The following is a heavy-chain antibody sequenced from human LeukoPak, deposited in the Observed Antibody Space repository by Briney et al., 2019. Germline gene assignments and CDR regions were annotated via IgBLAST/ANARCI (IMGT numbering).Heavy chain of an antibody. CDR2: IYHSGST. J-gene: IGHJ3*02. Sequence: SETLSLTCTVSGGSISGSTYYWGWIRQPPGKGLEWIGSIYHSGSTYYNPSLKSRVTISVDTSKNQFSLKLSSVTAADTAVYYCARALGYCGGDCYLGTAFNIWGQGTMVTVSS. CDR1: GGSISGSTYY. D-gene: IGHD2-21*02. CDR3: ARALGYCGGDCYLGTAFNI. V-gene: IGHV4-39*07.